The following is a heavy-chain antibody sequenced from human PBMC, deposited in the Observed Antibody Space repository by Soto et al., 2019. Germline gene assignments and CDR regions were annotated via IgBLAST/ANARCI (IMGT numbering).Heavy chain of an antibody. J-gene: IGHJ5*02. CDR1: GGSISSSSYY. Sequence: QLQLQESGPGLVKPSETLSLTCTVSGGSISSSSYYWGWIRQPPGKGLEWIGSIYYSGSTYYNPSLKSRVTISVDTSKNQFSLKLSSVTAADTAVYYCASGERRGYYYHWGQGTLVTVSS. CDR3: ASGERRGYYYH. D-gene: IGHD3-3*01. V-gene: IGHV4-39*01. CDR2: IYYSGST.